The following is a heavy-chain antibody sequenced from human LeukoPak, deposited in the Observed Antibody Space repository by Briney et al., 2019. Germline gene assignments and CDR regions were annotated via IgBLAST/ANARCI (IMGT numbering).Heavy chain of an antibody. CDR1: GGSIGSYY. D-gene: IGHD1-20*01. CDR3: ARGPPRYNWNDVSWFDP. CDR2: IYYSGST. J-gene: IGHJ5*02. Sequence: SETLSLTCTVSGGSIGSYYWSWIRQPPGKGLEWIGYIYYSGSTNYNPSLKSRVTISVDTSKNQFSLKLSSVTAADTAVYYCARGPPRYNWNDVSWFDPWGQGTLVTVSS. V-gene: IGHV4-59*01.